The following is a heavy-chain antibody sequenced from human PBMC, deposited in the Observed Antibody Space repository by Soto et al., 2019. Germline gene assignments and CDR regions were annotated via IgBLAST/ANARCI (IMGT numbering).Heavy chain of an antibody. D-gene: IGHD6-13*01. CDR3: ARVWLAAAAPVDY. V-gene: IGHV4-34*01. J-gene: IGHJ4*02. CDR1: GGSFSGYY. CDR2: INHSGST. Sequence: TSETLSLTCALYGGSFSGYYWSRIRPPPGKGREWIGEINHSGSTNYNPSLKSRVTISVDTSKNQFSLKLSSVTAADTAVYYCARVWLAAAAPVDYWGQGTLVTVS.